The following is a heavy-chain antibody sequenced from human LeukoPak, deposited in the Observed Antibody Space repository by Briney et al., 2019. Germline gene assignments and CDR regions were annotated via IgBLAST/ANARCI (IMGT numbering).Heavy chain of an antibody. J-gene: IGHJ2*01. CDR3: ARTGDSSGYSWYFDL. CDR1: GYSFTSYW. Sequence: GESLKISCKGSGYSFTSYWIGWVRQMPGKGLEWMGIIYPGDSDTRYSPSFQGQVTISADKPISTAYLQWSSLKASDTAMYYCARTGDSSGYSWYFDLWGRGTLVTVPS. V-gene: IGHV5-51*04. D-gene: IGHD3-22*01. CDR2: IYPGDSDT.